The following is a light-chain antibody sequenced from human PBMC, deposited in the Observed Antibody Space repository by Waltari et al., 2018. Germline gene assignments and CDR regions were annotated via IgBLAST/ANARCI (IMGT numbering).Light chain of an antibody. CDR1: QSISSW. CDR3: QQYNSYSG. Sequence: DIQMTQSPSTLSASVGERVTITCRASQSISSWLAWYQQKPGKAPKLLIYKASSLESGVPSRFSGSGSGTEFTLTISSLQPDDFATYYCQQYNSYSGFGPGTKVDIK. CDR2: KAS. V-gene: IGKV1-5*03. J-gene: IGKJ3*01.